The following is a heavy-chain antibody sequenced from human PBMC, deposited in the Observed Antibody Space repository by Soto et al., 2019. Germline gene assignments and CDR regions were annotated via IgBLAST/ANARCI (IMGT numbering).Heavy chain of an antibody. CDR3: ATYVNPYATAVWFDP. Sequence: QVQLQESGPGLVKPSETLSLTCTVSGGSTRNYFWSWIRQPPGKGLEWIGCIYYSGTTNYNSSLKSRVTISLDTSKNQFSLRLRSVTAADTAVYYCATYVNPYATAVWFDPWGQGTLVTVSS. CDR2: IYYSGTT. D-gene: IGHD3-16*01. J-gene: IGHJ5*02. CDR1: GGSTRNYF. V-gene: IGHV4-59*01.